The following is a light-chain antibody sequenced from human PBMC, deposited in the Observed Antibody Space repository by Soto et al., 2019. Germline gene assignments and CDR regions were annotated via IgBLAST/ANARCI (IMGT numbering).Light chain of an antibody. Sequence: EILLTQFPGTLSRSHGERATLSWRASQSVSNNYLAWYQQKPGKAPRLLIYGASNRATGIPERFSGSGSGTDFTLTISSLQPEDFATYYCQQANSYTWTFGHGTKVDIK. CDR3: QQANSYTWT. V-gene: IGKV3-20*01. CDR2: GAS. CDR1: QSVSNNY. J-gene: IGKJ1*01.